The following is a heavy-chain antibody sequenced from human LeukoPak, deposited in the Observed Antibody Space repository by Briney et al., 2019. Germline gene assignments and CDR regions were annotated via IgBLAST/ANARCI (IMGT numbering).Heavy chain of an antibody. CDR2: MNPNSGNT. CDR3: AATGIAAAGTTFFFDYGMDV. Sequence: ASVTVSFKASGYTFTSYDINWVRQAPGQGLEWMGWMNPNSGNTGYAQKFQGRVTMTRNTSISTAYMELSSLRSEDTAVYYCAATGIAAAGTTFFFDYGMDVWGQGTTVTVSS. J-gene: IGHJ6*02. D-gene: IGHD6-13*01. CDR1: GYTFTSYD. V-gene: IGHV1-8*01.